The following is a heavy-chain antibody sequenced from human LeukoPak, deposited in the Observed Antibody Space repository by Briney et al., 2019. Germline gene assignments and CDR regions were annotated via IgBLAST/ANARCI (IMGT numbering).Heavy chain of an antibody. V-gene: IGHV3-23*01. Sequence: GGSLRLSCAASGFTFSNYAMNWVRQAPGKGLEWVPSISSSGGSTYYADSVKGRFTISRDNSRNTLYLQMNSLRAEDTAVYYCAKPARTDAFDIWGQGTMVTVSS. CDR1: GFTFSNYA. D-gene: IGHD1-14*01. J-gene: IGHJ3*02. CDR3: AKPARTDAFDI. CDR2: ISSSGGST.